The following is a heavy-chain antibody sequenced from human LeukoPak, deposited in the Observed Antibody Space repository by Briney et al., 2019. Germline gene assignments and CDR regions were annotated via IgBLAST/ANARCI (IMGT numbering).Heavy chain of an antibody. CDR3: ARGPHYDYVWGSTRGRYFDL. D-gene: IGHD3-16*01. V-gene: IGHV1-69*13. CDR1: GGTFSSYA. Sequence: VASVKVSCKASGGTFSSYAISWVRQAPGQGLEWMGGIIPIFGTANYAQKFQGRVTITADESTSAAYMELSSLRSEDTAVYYCARGPHYDYVWGSTRGRYFDLWGRGTLVTVSS. J-gene: IGHJ2*01. CDR2: IIPIFGTA.